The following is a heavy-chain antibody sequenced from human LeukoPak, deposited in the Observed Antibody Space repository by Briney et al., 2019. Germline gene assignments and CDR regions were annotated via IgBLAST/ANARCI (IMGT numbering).Heavy chain of an antibody. CDR1: GFTFGDYA. CDR3: TRDRILVRGVIIGFMDV. V-gene: IGHV3-49*04. CDR2: IISKAYGGTT. Sequence: GGSLRLSCTASGFTFGDYAMSWVRQAPGKGLEWVGFIISKAYGGTTEYAASVKGRFTISRDDSKSIAYLQMNSLKTEDTAVYYCTRDRILVRGVIIGFMDVWGKGTTVTISS. D-gene: IGHD3-10*01. J-gene: IGHJ6*03.